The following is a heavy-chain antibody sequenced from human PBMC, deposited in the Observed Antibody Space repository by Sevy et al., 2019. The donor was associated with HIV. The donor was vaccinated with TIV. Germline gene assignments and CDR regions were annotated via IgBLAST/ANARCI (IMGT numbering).Heavy chain of an antibody. CDR2: ISGRGGST. CDR3: AKAGDYYGSGSPDPRRYFDY. J-gene: IGHJ4*02. CDR1: GFTFSSYA. V-gene: IGHV3-23*01. Sequence: GGSLRLSCAASGFTFSSYAMSWVRQAPGKGLEWVSAISGRGGSTYYADSVKGRFTISRDNSKNTLYLQMNSLRAEDTAVYYCAKAGDYYGSGSPDPRRYFDYWGQGTLVTVSS. D-gene: IGHD3-10*01.